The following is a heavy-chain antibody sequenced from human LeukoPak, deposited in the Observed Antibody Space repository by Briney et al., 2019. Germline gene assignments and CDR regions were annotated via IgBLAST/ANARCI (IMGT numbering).Heavy chain of an antibody. D-gene: IGHD1-26*01. CDR2: ISSSSSYI. CDR1: GFTFSSYS. CDR3: ARVWELRYYGMDV. Sequence: PGGSLRLSCAASGFTFSSYSMNWVRQAPGKGLEWVSSISSSSSYIHYADSVKGRFTISRDNAKNSLYLQMNSLRAEDTAVYYCARVWELRYYGMDVWGQGTTVTVSS. V-gene: IGHV3-21*01. J-gene: IGHJ6*02.